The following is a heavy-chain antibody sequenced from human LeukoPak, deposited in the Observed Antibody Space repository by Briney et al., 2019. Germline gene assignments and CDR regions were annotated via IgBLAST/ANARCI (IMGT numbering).Heavy chain of an antibody. V-gene: IGHV4-30-2*01. CDR3: ARSYGRSSEYFQH. D-gene: IGHD3-16*01. CDR2: IYHSGST. Sequence: SETLSLTCAVSGGSISSGGYSWSWIRQPPGKGLEWIGYIYHSGSTYYNPSLKSRVTISVDRSKNQFSLKLSSVTAADTAVYYCARSYGRSSEYFQHWGQGTLVTVSS. CDR1: GGSISSGGYS. J-gene: IGHJ1*01.